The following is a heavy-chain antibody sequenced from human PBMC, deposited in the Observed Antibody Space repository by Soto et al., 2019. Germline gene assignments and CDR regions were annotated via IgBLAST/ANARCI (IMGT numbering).Heavy chain of an antibody. Sequence: QMQLVQSGGGLVKPGGSLRLSCAASGFSFSDYYMSWIRRAPGKGLEWVSYIGASGSPIYFGDSVKGRFSISRDNTNNSLYLQMNSLRPDDTAVYYCARGSYGMDVWGQGTTVIVS. CDR3: ARGSYGMDV. CDR2: IGASGSPI. D-gene: IGHD3-10*01. CDR1: GFSFSDYY. J-gene: IGHJ6*02. V-gene: IGHV3-11*01.